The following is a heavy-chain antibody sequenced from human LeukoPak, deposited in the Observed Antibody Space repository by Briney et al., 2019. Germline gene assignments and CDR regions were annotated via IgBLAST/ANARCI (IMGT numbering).Heavy chain of an antibody. J-gene: IGHJ4*02. CDR1: GASISSYY. Sequence: KPSETLSLTCTVSGASISSYYWSWIRQPPGKGLEWIGYIYYSGTTNYNPSLRSRVTISVDTSKNQFSLKLNSVTAADTAVYYCARVPPAIDYWGQGTLVTVSS. V-gene: IGHV4-59*01. CDR2: IYYSGTT. CDR3: ARVPPAIDY.